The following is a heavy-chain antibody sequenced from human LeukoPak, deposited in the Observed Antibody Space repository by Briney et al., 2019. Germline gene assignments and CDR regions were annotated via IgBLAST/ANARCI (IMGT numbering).Heavy chain of an antibody. V-gene: IGHV4-30-4*08. CDR2: IYYSGST. Sequence: SETLSLTCTVSGGSISSGDYYWSWIRQPPGKGLEWIGHIYYSGSTYYNPSLKSRVTISVDTSKNQFSLKLSSVTAADTAVYYCARDGVTTGGYWGQGTLVTVSS. CDR3: ARDGVTTGGY. D-gene: IGHD4-11*01. J-gene: IGHJ4*02. CDR1: GGSISSGDYY.